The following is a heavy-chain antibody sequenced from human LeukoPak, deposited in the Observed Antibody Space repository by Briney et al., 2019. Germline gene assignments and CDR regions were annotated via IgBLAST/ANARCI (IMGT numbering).Heavy chain of an antibody. CDR1: GGSISSSNYY. CDR2: IFYSGNT. V-gene: IGHV4-39*01. CDR3: ARHEGGVTGATDWFDP. D-gene: IGHD2-21*02. Sequence: YPLETLSLTCTVSGGSISSSNYYWGWIRQPPGKGLEWIGSIFYSGNTYYNPSLKSRVTISVDTSKNQFSLKLRSVIAADTALYDCARHEGGVTGATDWFDPWGQGTLVTVSS. J-gene: IGHJ5*02.